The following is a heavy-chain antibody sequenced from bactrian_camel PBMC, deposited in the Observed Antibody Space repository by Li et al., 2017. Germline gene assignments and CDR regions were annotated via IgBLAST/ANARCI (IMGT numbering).Heavy chain of an antibody. CDR1: GFTFGGWA. CDR3: AVDTSRRCTAARLLFRLLALDALN. D-gene: IGHD3*01. J-gene: IGHJ4*01. Sequence: DVQLVESGGGLVQPGGSLRLSCAASGFTFGGWAMSWVRQAPGKGLEWVSGTTSGGSTYYADSVKGRFTISEDNAKYTAYLQMDNLEPEDTAMYYCAVDTSRRCTAARLLFRLLALDALNWGQGTQVTVS. V-gene: IGHV3S40*01. CDR2: TTSGGST.